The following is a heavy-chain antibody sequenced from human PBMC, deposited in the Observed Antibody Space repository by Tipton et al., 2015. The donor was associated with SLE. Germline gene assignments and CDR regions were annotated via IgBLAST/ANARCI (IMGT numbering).Heavy chain of an antibody. J-gene: IGHJ3*02. Sequence: TLSLTCTVSGGSISSYYWSWIRQPPGKGLEWIGEINHSGSTNYNPSLKSRVTISVDTSKNQFSLKLSSVTAADTAVYYCAREDCGGDCYHDAFDIWGQGTMVTVSS. D-gene: IGHD2-21*02. CDR3: AREDCGGDCYHDAFDI. CDR2: INHSGST. CDR1: GGSISSYY. V-gene: IGHV4-34*01.